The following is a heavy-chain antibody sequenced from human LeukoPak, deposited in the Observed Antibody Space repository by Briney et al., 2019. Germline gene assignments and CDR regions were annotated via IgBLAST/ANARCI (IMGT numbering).Heavy chain of an antibody. CDR3: ARDTTVTTSSVTFDY. CDR2: INTNTGNP. CDR1: GYTFTSYA. Sequence: ASVKVSCKASGYTFTSYAMNWVRQAPGQGLEWMGWINTNTGNPTYAQGFTGRFVFSLDTPVSTAYLQISSLKAEDTAVYYCARDTTVTTSSVTFDYWGQGTLVTVSS. J-gene: IGHJ4*02. D-gene: IGHD4-17*01. V-gene: IGHV7-4-1*02.